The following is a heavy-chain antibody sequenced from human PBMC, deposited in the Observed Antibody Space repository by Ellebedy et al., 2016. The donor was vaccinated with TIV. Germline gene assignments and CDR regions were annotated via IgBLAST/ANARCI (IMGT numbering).Heavy chain of an antibody. CDR1: GGSLTNHF. J-gene: IGHJ4*02. CDR2: IYYSGTT. Sequence: MPSETLSLTCTVSGGSLTNHFWSWIRQPPGKGLEWIASIYYSGTTNYNPSLKSRVTISVDTSKNEFSLKLSSVTAADTAVYYCARRNWNFALRTDYFDSWGRGTLVTVSS. V-gene: IGHV4-59*08. D-gene: IGHD1-7*01. CDR3: ARRNWNFALRTDYFDS.